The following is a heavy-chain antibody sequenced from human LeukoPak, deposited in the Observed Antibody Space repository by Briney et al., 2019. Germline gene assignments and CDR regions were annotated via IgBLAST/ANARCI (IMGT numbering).Heavy chain of an antibody. V-gene: IGHV4-34*01. J-gene: IGHJ4*02. CDR2: ISQSRTT. D-gene: IGHD6-13*01. CDR1: GGSFDGYY. Sequence: SETLSLTCTVYGGSFDGYYWSWIRQPPGKGLEWIGDISQSRTTNYNPSLKSRVTISVDTSKNQFSLKLSSVTAADTAVYYCARVVVGERTIAAAGYYFDYWGQGTLVTVSS. CDR3: ARVVVGERTIAAAGYYFDY.